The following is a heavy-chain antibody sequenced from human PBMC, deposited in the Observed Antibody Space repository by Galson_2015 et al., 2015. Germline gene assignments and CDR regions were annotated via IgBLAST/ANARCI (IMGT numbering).Heavy chain of an antibody. CDR2: INSDGSST. Sequence: SLRLSCAASGFTFSSYWMHWVRQAPGKGLVWVSRINSDGSSTSYADSVKGRFTISRDNAKNTLYLQMNSLRAEDTAVYYCARVPVDTAMADDAFDIWGQGTMVTVSS. D-gene: IGHD5-18*01. J-gene: IGHJ3*02. CDR3: ARVPVDTAMADDAFDI. CDR1: GFTFSSYW. V-gene: IGHV3-74*01.